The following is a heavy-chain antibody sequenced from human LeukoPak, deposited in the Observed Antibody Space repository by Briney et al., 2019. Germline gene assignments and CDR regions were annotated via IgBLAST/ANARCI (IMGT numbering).Heavy chain of an antibody. J-gene: IGHJ4*02. CDR3: ARGRFYYYGSGSFVFDY. CDR2: INHSGST. V-gene: IGHV4-34*01. CDR1: GGSFSGYY. D-gene: IGHD3-10*01. Sequence: SEPLSLTCAVYGGSFSGYYWSWIRQPPGKGLEWIGEINHSGSTNYNPSLKSRVTISVDTSKNQFSLKLSSVTAADTAVYYCARGRFYYYGSGSFVFDYWGQGTLVTVSS.